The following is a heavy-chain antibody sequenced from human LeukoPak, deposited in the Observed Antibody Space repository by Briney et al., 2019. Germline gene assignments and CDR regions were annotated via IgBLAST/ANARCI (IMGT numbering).Heavy chain of an antibody. CDR3: ARDFSQWLSPVDY. Sequence: HGVRQAPGQGLEGMGWINPNSGGTNYAKKFQGRVTMTRDTSISTAYMELSRLRSDDTAVYYCARDFSQWLSPVDYWGQGTLVSVSS. D-gene: IGHD6-19*01. V-gene: IGHV1-2*02. J-gene: IGHJ4*02. CDR2: INPNSGGT.